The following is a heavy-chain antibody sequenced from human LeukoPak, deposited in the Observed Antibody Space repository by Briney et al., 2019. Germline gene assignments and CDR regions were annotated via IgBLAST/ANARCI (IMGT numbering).Heavy chain of an antibody. J-gene: IGHJ4*02. CDR3: ARGARIFGVANDY. CDR2: INPNSGGT. D-gene: IGHD3-3*01. Sequence: ASVKVSCKASGGTFSSYAISWVRQAPGQGLEWMGWINPNSGGTNYAQKFQGRVTMTRDTSISTAYMELSRLRSDDTAVYYCARGARIFGVANDYWGQGTLVTVSS. V-gene: IGHV1-2*02. CDR1: GGTFSSYA.